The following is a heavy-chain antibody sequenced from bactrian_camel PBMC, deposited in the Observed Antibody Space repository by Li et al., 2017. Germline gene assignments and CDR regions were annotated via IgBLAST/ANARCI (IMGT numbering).Heavy chain of an antibody. CDR1: GYRYDTYC. CDR2: IVAGSST. CDR3: KTVCRGRDF. Sequence: QVQLVESGGGSVQAGGSLRLSCAAPGYRYDTYCMGWFRQAPGKAREFVSRIVAGSSTTYTDSVKGRFTISQDNAKNTLYLQMNSLKPEDTAMYYCKTVCRGRDFWGQGTQVTVS. V-gene: IGHV3S53*01. J-gene: IGHJ4*01.